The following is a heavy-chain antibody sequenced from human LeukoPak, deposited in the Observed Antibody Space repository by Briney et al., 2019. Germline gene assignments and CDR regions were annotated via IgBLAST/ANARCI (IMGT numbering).Heavy chain of an antibody. CDR3: VRDLGIAVAPGY. Sequence: PGGSLRLSCAASGFTFSRNWMHWVRQAPGKGLVWVSRINSDGSSTNYTDSVKGRFNISRDNAKNTLHLQMNSLRAEDTAVYYCVRDLGIAVAPGYWGQGTLVTVSS. D-gene: IGHD6-19*01. CDR1: GFTFSRNW. V-gene: IGHV3-74*01. CDR2: INSDGSST. J-gene: IGHJ4*02.